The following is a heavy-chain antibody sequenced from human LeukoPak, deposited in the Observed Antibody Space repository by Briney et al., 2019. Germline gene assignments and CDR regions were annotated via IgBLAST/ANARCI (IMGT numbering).Heavy chain of an antibody. V-gene: IGHV4-59*01. J-gene: IGHJ4*02. CDR2: IYYSGST. CDR1: GGYISSYY. D-gene: IGHD3-16*02. CDR3: ARGNGYYDYVWGSYRPAALNFDY. Sequence: SETLSLTCTVSGGYISSYYWSWIRQPPGKGLEWIGYIYYSGSTNYNPSLKSRVTISVDTSKNQFSLKLSSVTAADTAVYYCARGNGYYDYVWGSYRPAALNFDYWGQGTLVTVSS.